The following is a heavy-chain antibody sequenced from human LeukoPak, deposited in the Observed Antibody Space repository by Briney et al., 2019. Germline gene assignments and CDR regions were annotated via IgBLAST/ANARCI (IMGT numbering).Heavy chain of an antibody. CDR1: GGSISPYF. CDR3: ARLPWGVVRNYYYYYGMDV. Sequence: PSETLSLTCTVSGGSISPYFWSWIRQPPGRGLEWIAYIYYSGSTNYNPSLKSRVTISVDTSKNQFSLKLSSVTAADTAVYYCARLPWGVVRNYYYYYGMDVWGQGTTVTVSS. D-gene: IGHD2-15*01. J-gene: IGHJ6*02. CDR2: IYYSGST. V-gene: IGHV4-59*08.